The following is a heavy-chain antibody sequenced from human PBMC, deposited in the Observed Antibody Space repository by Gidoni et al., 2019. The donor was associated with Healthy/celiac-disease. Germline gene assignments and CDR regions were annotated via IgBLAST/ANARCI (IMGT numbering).Heavy chain of an antibody. CDR2: IYYSGST. D-gene: IGHD2-2*01. Sequence: QVQLQESGPGLVKPSQTLSLTCTVSGGSISSGDYYWSWIRQPPGKGLEWIGYIYYSGSTYYNPSLKSRVTISVDTSKNQFSLKLSSVTAADTAVYYCARVVGDIVVVPAAPSNRWFDPWGQGTLVTVSS. CDR3: ARVVGDIVVVPAAPSNRWFDP. CDR1: GGSISSGDYY. J-gene: IGHJ5*02. V-gene: IGHV4-30-4*01.